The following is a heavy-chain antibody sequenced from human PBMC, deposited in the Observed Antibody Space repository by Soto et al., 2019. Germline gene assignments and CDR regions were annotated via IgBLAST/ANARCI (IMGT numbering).Heavy chain of an antibody. CDR1: GGTFSSYT. D-gene: IGHD6-19*01. CDR3: ARVANSGWYGGAFDI. J-gene: IGHJ3*02. Sequence: GASVKVSCKASGGTFSSYTISWVRQAPGQGLEWMGRIIPILGIANYAQKFQGRVTITADKSTSTAYMELSSLRSEDTAVYYCARVANSGWYGGAFDIWGQGTMVTVSS. CDR2: IIPILGIA. V-gene: IGHV1-69*02.